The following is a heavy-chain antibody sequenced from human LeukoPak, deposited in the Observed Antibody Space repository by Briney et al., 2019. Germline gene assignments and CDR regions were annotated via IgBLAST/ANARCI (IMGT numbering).Heavy chain of an antibody. CDR1: GYTFTGYY. CDR3: ARDLSQSLYCSSTSCYTPFDY. Sequence: ASVKVSCKASGYTFTGYYMHWVRQAPGQGLEWMGWINPNSGGTNYAQKFRGRVTMTRDTSISTAYMELSRLRSDDTAVYYCARDLSQSLYCSSTSCYTPFDYWGQGTLVTVSS. V-gene: IGHV1-2*02. D-gene: IGHD2-2*02. J-gene: IGHJ4*02. CDR2: INPNSGGT.